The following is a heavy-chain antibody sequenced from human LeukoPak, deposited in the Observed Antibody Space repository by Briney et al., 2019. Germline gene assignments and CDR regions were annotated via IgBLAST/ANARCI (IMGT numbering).Heavy chain of an antibody. D-gene: IGHD2-15*01. Sequence: GGSLRLSCAASGFTFSSYAMHWVRQAPGKGLEWVAVISYDGSDKYYADSVKGRFTISRDNSKKTLYLHMHSLRPEDTAVYYCARSLPCEDRLPFDYWGQGTLVTVSS. CDR1: GFTFSSYA. J-gene: IGHJ4*02. CDR2: ISYDGSDK. CDR3: ARSLPCEDRLPFDY. V-gene: IGHV3-30*03.